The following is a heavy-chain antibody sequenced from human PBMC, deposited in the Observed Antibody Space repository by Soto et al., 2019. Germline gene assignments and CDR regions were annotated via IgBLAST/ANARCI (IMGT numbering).Heavy chain of an antibody. Sequence: ASVKVSCKASGDTFIKYXINWVRQATGQGLEWMGWMNPSNGNAGYAQNFRGRVTMTSNTSITTAYMELSGLRYEDTAVYYCARRKERSGPNYFDVWGQGTLVTVSS. CDR2: MNPSNGNA. CDR3: ARRKERSGPNYFDV. J-gene: IGHJ4*02. CDR1: GDTFIKYX. D-gene: IGHD6-25*01. V-gene: IGHV1-8*01.